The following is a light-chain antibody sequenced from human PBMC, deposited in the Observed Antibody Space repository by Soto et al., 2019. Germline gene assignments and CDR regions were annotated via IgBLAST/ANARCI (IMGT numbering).Light chain of an antibody. CDR3: LQDIRYPWT. CDR1: QRIIIL. Sequence: IQITQSPSRLSASMGDRVAIACRAMQRIIILLALYPQKPGKAPKLLIYDASSLESGVPSRFSGSGSGTDFTLAISSLHPEDSATYYCLQDIRYPWTFGQGTKVDI. J-gene: IGKJ1*01. CDR2: DAS. V-gene: IGKV1-5*01.